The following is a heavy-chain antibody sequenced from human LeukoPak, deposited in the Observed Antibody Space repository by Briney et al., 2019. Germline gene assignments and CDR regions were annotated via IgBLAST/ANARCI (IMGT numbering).Heavy chain of an antibody. D-gene: IGHD6-13*01. CDR3: ARAGSSWYSLDY. CDR2: IFYSGST. CDR1: GGSINGYY. Sequence: SETLSLTCTVSGGSINGYYWTWIRQPPGKGLEWIGFIFYSGSTNYNPSLRSRVTISVDTSKSQFSLKLSSVTAADTAVYYCARAGSSWYSLDYWGQGTLVTVSS. J-gene: IGHJ4*02. V-gene: IGHV4-59*01.